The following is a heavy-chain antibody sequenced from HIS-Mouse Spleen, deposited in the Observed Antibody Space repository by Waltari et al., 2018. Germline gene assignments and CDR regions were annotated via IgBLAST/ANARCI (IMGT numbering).Heavy chain of an antibody. CDR3: AREIPYSSSWYDWYFDL. D-gene: IGHD6-13*01. V-gene: IGHV4-39*07. J-gene: IGHJ2*01. Sequence: QLQLQESGPGLVKPSETLSLTCTVSGGPISSSRYYWGWPRQPPGKGLEWIGRIYYSGSTYYNPSLKSRVTISVDTSKNQFSLKLSSVTAADTAVYYCAREIPYSSSWYDWYFDLWGRGTLVTVSS. CDR2: IYYSGST. CDR1: GGPISSSRYY.